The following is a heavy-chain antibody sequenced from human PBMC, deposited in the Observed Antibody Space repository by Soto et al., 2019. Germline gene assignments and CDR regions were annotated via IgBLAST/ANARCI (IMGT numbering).Heavy chain of an antibody. D-gene: IGHD3-22*01. J-gene: IGHJ4*02. CDR2: ISAYNGNT. CDR1: GYTFTSYG. CDR3: ARDPHDSSEFDY. V-gene: IGHV1-18*01. Sequence: ASVKVSCKASGYTFTSYGISWVRQAPGQGLEWMGWISAYNGNTNYAQKLQGRVTMTTDTSTSTAYMELRSLRSDYAAVYYCARDPHDSSEFDYWGQGTLVTVSS.